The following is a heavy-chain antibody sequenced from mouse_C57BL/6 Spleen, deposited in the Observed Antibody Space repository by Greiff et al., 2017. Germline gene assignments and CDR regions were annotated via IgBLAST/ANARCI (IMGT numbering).Heavy chain of an antibody. J-gene: IGHJ2*01. V-gene: IGHV1-64*01. D-gene: IGHD1-1*01. CDR1: GYTFTSYW. Sequence: QVQLQQPGAELVKPGASVKLSCKASGYTFTSYWMHWVKQRPGQGLEWIGMIHPNSGSTNYNEKFKSKATLTVDKSSSTAYMQLSSLTSEDSAVDYCARPYYCGSSYFDYWGQGTTLTVSS. CDR3: ARPYYCGSSYFDY. CDR2: IHPNSGST.